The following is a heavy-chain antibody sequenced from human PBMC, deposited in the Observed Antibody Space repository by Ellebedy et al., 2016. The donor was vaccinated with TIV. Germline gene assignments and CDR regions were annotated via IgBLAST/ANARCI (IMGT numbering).Heavy chain of an antibody. J-gene: IGHJ3*02. CDR1: GASISSNHW. D-gene: IGHD1-1*01. V-gene: IGHV4-4*02. Sequence: SETLSLXXTVSGASISSNHWCSWLRPPPGKGLEWIGEINHSGHTNYNSSLKSRVTISIDRSKNQFSLNLSSVTAADTAVYYCARDRRTGPSSPPDGIDTWGQGTMVTVSS. CDR3: ARDRRTGPSSPPDGIDT. CDR2: INHSGHT.